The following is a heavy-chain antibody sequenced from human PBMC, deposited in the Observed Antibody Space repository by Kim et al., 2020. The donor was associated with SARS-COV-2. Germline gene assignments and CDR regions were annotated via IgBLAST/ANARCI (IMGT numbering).Heavy chain of an antibody. J-gene: IGHJ4*02. CDR1: GFTFSSYS. D-gene: IGHD4-17*01. CDR2: IDKSGEYK. V-gene: IGHV3-21*01. CDR3: ALGLTTVTTDLGY. Sequence: GGSLRLSCAASGFTFSSYSMNWVRQAPGKGLEWVSSIDKSGEYKFYADSVKGRFTTSRDNARNSLSLQMNSLRAEDTAVYYCALGLTTVTTDLGYWGQGALVIVSS.